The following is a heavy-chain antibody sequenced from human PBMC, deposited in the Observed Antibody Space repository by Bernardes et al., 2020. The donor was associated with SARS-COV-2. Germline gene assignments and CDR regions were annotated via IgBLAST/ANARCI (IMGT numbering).Heavy chain of an antibody. D-gene: IGHD2-21*01. J-gene: IGHJ3*01. CDR1: GFIFSSYE. Sequence: GGSLRLSCVASGFIFSSYEITWVRQAPGKGLEWLSHISSSGSVKYYADSVKGRFTISRDNAKNSVFLQLNSLRAEDTATYYCARDGCDGVCHPNAFDLWGQGTVVTVSS. V-gene: IGHV3-48*03. CDR2: ISSSGSVK. CDR3: ARDGCDGVCHPNAFDL.